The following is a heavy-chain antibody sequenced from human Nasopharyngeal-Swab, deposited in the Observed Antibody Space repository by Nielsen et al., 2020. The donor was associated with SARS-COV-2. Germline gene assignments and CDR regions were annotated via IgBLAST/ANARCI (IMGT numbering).Heavy chain of an antibody. V-gene: IGHV3-9*01. D-gene: IGHD3-22*01. J-gene: IGHJ4*02. CDR2: ISWNSGSI. CDR1: GFTFDDYA. CDR3: ARDPGFGYYYDSSGYYDY. Sequence: SLKISCAASGFTFDDYAMHWVRQAPGKGLEWVSGISWNSGSIGYADSVKGRFTISRDNAKNSLYLQMNSLRAEDTAVYYCARDPGFGYYYDSSGYYDYWGQGTLVTVSS.